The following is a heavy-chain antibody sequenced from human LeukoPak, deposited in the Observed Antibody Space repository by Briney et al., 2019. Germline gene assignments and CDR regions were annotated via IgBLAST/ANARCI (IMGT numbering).Heavy chain of an antibody. J-gene: IGHJ4*02. CDR1: GYTFNSYY. D-gene: IGHD6-19*01. CDR2: INHSGGST. V-gene: IGHV1-46*02. CDR3: ARAPNMAVAGIGDY. Sequence: ASVKVSCKASGYTFNSYYMHWVRQAPGQGLECMGIINHSGGSTIYAQKLQGRVTMTRDTSTSTVYMELISLRSEDTAVYYCARAPNMAVAGIGDYWGQGTLVTVSS.